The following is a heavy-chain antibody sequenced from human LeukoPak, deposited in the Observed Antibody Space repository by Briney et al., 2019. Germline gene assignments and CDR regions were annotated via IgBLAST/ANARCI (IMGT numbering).Heavy chain of an antibody. CDR3: ARLTTSPYSSGWAPSVDY. CDR1: GGSIGSAADS. V-gene: IGHV4-31*03. D-gene: IGHD6-19*01. Sequence: SQTLSLTCTVSGGSIGSAADSFWSWIRQHPGKGLEWIGFINYSENTYHNPSLKSRVTISLDTSKNQFSLKLSSVTAADTAVYYCARLTTSPYSSGWAPSVDYWGQGTLVTVSS. CDR2: INYSENT. J-gene: IGHJ4*02.